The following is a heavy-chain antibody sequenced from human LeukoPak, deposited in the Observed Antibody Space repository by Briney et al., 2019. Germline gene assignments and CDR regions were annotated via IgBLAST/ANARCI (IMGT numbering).Heavy chain of an antibody. CDR1: GGSISRYY. Sequence: SETLSLTCTVSGGSISRYYWSWIRQPPGKGLEWIGYIYYSGSTNYNPSLKSRVTISVDTSKNQFSLKLSSVTAADTAVYYCARGEEQQLNFDYWGQGTLVTVSS. CDR3: ARGEEQQLNFDY. D-gene: IGHD6-13*01. J-gene: IGHJ4*02. V-gene: IGHV4-59*01. CDR2: IYYSGST.